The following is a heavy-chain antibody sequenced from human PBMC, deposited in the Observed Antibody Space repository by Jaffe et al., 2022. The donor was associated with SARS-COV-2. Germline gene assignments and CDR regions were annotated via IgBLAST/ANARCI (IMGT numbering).Heavy chain of an antibody. Sequence: QVQLQESGLGLVKPSQTLSLTCTVSGGSINSGAYYWTWIRQPPGKGLEWIGYISYSGNTYYNPSLKSRVTMSVDTSKNQFSLKLSSVTAADTAVYYCARDGDGYNLVDYWGQGTLVTVSS. D-gene: IGHD5-12*01. CDR3: ARDGDGYNLVDY. CDR1: GGSINSGAYY. CDR2: ISYSGNT. V-gene: IGHV4-30-4*01. J-gene: IGHJ4*02.